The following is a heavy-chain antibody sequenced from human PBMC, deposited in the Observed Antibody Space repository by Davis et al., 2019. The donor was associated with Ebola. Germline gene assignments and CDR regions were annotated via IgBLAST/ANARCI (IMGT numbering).Heavy chain of an antibody. CDR2: ISAYNGNT. V-gene: IGHV1-18*01. Sequence: AASVKVSCKASGYTFSTSGISWVRQAPGQGLEWMGWISAYNGNTNYAQNVQGRVIMTSDTATTTAYMEVGSLRSDDTAVYYCARAQFPTTSDHWGQGTLVTVSS. CDR1: GYTFSTSG. CDR3: ARAQFPTTSDH. J-gene: IGHJ4*02. D-gene: IGHD1-1*01.